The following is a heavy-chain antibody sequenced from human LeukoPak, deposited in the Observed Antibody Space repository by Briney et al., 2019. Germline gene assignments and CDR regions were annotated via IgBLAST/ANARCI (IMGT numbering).Heavy chain of an antibody. J-gene: IGHJ4*02. Sequence: GGSLRLSCPASGFIFSDYYMSWIRQAPGKGLEWVSYISSSSSYINYADSVKGRFTISRDDAKNSLYLQMNSLRAEDTAVYYCARVSYGDSGYFDYWGQGTLVTVSS. CDR3: ARVSYGDSGYFDY. CDR2: ISSSSSYI. D-gene: IGHD4-17*01. V-gene: IGHV3-11*06. CDR1: GFIFSDYY.